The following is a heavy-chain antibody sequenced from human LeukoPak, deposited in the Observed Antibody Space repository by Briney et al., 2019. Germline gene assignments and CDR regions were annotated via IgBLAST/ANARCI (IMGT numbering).Heavy chain of an antibody. CDR2: ITGSTRTT. CDR3: AKDQLNRFCSGGSCSITHDH. D-gene: IGHD2-15*01. CDR1: GFIFNSYG. Sequence: GGSLRLSCAASGFIFNSYGMSWVRQAPGEGLEWVSGITGSTRTTYYADSVRGRFTISRDHAKNMLYLQMNSLRAEDTAVYYCAKDQLNRFCSGGSCSITHDHWGQGTLVTVSS. J-gene: IGHJ4*02. V-gene: IGHV3-23*01.